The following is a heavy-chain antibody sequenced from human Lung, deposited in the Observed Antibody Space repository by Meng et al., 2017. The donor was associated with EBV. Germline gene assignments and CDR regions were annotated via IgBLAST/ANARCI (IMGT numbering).Heavy chain of an antibody. V-gene: IGHV3-66*03. D-gene: IGHD6-13*01. CDR2: IYSCGST. CDR1: WVTVSSNY. Sequence: VLLVESGGGLIQPGGSRGLSLAAAWVTVSSNYMSWVRQAPGKGLEWVSVIYSCGSTYYADSVKGRFTISRDNSKNTLYLQMNSLRAEDTAVYYCARGGWSSSWGNWGQGTLVTVSS. J-gene: IGHJ4*02. CDR3: ARGGWSSSWGN.